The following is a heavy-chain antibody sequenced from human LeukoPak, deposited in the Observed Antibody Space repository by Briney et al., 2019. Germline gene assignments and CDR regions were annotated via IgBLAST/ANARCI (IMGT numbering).Heavy chain of an antibody. CDR1: GFTFSSYA. CDR3: AKLTGSGWYGEYFQH. D-gene: IGHD6-19*01. J-gene: IGHJ1*01. V-gene: IGHV3-23*01. Sequence: GGSLRLSCAASGFTFSSYAMSWVRQAPGKGLEWVSAISGSGNTTDYADSVKGRFTISRDNSKNTLYLQMNSLRAEDTAVYYCAKLTGSGWYGEYFQHWGQGTLVTVSS. CDR2: ISGSGNTT.